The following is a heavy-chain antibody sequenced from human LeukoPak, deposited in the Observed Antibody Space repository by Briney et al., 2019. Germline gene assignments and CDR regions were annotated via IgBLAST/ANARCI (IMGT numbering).Heavy chain of an antibody. V-gene: IGHV4-4*07. CDR1: GGSISSYY. CDR2: IYTSGST. D-gene: IGHD3-22*01. Sequence: SETLSLTCTVSGGSISSYYWSWIRQPAGKGLEWIGRIYTSGSTYYNPSLKSRVTISVDTSKNQFSLKLSSVTAADTAVYYCARDPEYYYDSSGYYLPILFDYWGQGTLVTVSS. CDR3: ARDPEYYYDSSGYYLPILFDY. J-gene: IGHJ4*02.